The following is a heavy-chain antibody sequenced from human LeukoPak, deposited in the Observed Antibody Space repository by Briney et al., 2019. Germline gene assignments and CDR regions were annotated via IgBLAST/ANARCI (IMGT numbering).Heavy chain of an antibody. Sequence: GGSLRLSCAASGFTFSSYSMNWVRQAPGKGLEWVSYISSSSTIYYADSVKGRFTISRDNSKNTLYLQMNSLRAEDTAVYYCAREGGSSWYGMDYWGQGTLVTVSS. V-gene: IGHV3-48*01. CDR3: AREGGSSWYGMDY. J-gene: IGHJ4*02. CDR1: GFTFSSYS. CDR2: ISSSSTI. D-gene: IGHD6-13*01.